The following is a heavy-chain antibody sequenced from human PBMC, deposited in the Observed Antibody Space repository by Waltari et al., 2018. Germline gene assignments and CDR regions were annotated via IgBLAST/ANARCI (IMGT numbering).Heavy chain of an antibody. CDR2: IYWNDDK. CDR1: GFSFNTSEVG. J-gene: IGHJ5*02. CDR3: ALRRIRYCTLSGCPWPHWFDP. V-gene: IGHV2-5*01. Sequence: QITLKESGPTLVKPTQTLTLTCTFSGFSFNTSEVGVGWIRQPPGKALEWLALIYWNDDKRYSPSLKTRLTITKDTSKNQVVLAMTNVDPVDTATYYCALRRIRYCTLSGCPWPHWFDPWGQGTLVTVSS. D-gene: IGHD2-8*01.